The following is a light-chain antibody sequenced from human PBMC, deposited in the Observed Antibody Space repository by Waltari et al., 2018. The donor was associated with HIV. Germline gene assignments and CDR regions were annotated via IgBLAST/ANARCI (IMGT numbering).Light chain of an antibody. J-gene: IGLJ2*01. CDR1: ALPKNY. V-gene: IGLV3-10*01. Sequence: SYELTQPPSVSVSPGQTARITCSGDALPKNYAYWYQQKSGQAPVLVIYEDSKRPSGSPERLAGSRSGTMATLTISGAQVEDEGDYHCYSTDSSGFGVFGGGTKLTVL. CDR3: YSTDSSGFGV. CDR2: EDS.